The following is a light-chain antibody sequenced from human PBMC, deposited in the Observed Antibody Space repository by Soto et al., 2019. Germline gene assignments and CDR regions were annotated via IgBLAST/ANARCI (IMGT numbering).Light chain of an antibody. J-gene: IGKJ4*01. V-gene: IGKV3-15*01. CDR3: QQYNNWPLT. Sequence: EIVLTQSPGTLSLSPGERASLSCRASQSVSSNYLAWYQQKPGQAPRLLIYGTSTRATGIPARFSGSGSGTEFTLTISSLQSEDFAVYYCQQYNNWPLTFGGGTKV. CDR2: GTS. CDR1: QSVSSN.